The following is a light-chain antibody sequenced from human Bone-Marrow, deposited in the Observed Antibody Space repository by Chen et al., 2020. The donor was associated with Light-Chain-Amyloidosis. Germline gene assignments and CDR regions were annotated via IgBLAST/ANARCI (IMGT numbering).Light chain of an antibody. Sequence: QSVLTQPPSASGTPGHRVTTSCSGGISNIGSNSVNWHQQLPGTAPRLLIYNNYRRPSGVPDRFSGSKSGTSASLAISGLQSEDEADYYCVAWDDSLNGPMFGGGTKLTVL. J-gene: IGLJ3*02. V-gene: IGLV1-44*01. CDR2: NNY. CDR3: VAWDDSLNGPM. CDR1: ISNIGSNS.